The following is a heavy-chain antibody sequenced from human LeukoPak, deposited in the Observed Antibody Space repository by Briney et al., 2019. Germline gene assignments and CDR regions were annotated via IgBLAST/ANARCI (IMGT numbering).Heavy chain of an antibody. CDR2: ISSSSSYI. Sequence: GGSLRLPCAASGFTFSSYSMNWVRQAPGKGLEWVSSISSSSSYIYYADSVKGRFTISRDNAKNSLYLQMNSLRAEDTAVYYCARLLLYYYGMDVWGQGTTVTVSS. V-gene: IGHV3-21*01. J-gene: IGHJ6*02. CDR3: ARLLLYYYGMDV. CDR1: GFTFSSYS.